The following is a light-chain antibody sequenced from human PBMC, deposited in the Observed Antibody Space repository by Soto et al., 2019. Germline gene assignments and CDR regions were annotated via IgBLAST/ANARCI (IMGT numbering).Light chain of an antibody. V-gene: IGLV2-23*02. CDR1: SSDVGSYNL. Sequence: QSALTQPASVSGSPGQSITISCTGTSSDVGSYNLVSWYQQHPGKAPKLIIHEVSKRSSGLSNRFPGSKSGNTASLTISGLQAEDESDYYCCSYAGSSTYVFGTGTKVTVL. CDR3: CSYAGSSTYV. CDR2: EVS. J-gene: IGLJ1*01.